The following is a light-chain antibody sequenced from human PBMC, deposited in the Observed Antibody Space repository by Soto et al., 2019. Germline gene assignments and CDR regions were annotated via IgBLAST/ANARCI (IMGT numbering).Light chain of an antibody. CDR1: SSDVGGYNY. CDR3: SSYTIRNTGQIG. J-gene: IGLJ1*01. V-gene: IGLV2-14*03. CDR2: DVT. Sequence: QSVLTQPASVSGSPGQSITISCTGTSSDVGGYNYVSWYQHHPGKAPKLIIYDVTNRPSGVSNPFSGSKSGNTASQTISGLQPEDEADYYCSSYTIRNTGQIGLGTGTKLTVL.